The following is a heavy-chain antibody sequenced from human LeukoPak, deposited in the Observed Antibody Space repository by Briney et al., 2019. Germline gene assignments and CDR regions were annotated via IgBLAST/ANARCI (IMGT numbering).Heavy chain of an antibody. V-gene: IGHV4-34*01. Sequence: SETLSLTCAVYGGSFSGYYRSWIRQPPGKGLEWIGEINHSGSTNYNPSLKSRVTISVDTSKNQFSLKLSSVTAADTAVYYCARGSSGYSRNYDYWGQGTLVTVSS. CDR2: INHSGST. CDR3: ARGSSGYSRNYDY. J-gene: IGHJ4*02. D-gene: IGHD3-22*01. CDR1: GGSFSGYY.